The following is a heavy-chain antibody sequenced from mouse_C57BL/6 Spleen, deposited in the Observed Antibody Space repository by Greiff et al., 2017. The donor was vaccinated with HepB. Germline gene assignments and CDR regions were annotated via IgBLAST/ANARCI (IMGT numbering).Heavy chain of an antibody. CDR2: IDPETGGT. CDR3: TGYYYGSSLYAMDY. Sequence: LQESGAELVRPGASVTLSCKASGYTFTDYEMHWVKQTPVHGLEWIGAIDPETGGTAYNQKFKGKAILTADKSSSTAYMELRSLTSEDSAVYYCTGYYYGSSLYAMDYWGQGTSVTVSS. CDR1: GYTFTDYE. V-gene: IGHV1-15*01. D-gene: IGHD1-1*01. J-gene: IGHJ4*01.